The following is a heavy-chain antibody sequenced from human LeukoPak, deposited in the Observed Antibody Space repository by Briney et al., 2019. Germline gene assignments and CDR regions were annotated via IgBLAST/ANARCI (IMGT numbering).Heavy chain of an antibody. Sequence: PGRSLRLSCAASGFTFSSYGMHWVRQAPGKGLEWVAVISYDGSNKYYADSVKGRFTISRDNSKNTLYLQMNSLRAEDTAVYYCAKDGYCSSTSCQSSFDYWGQGTLVTVSS. J-gene: IGHJ4*02. V-gene: IGHV3-30*18. CDR2: ISYDGSNK. D-gene: IGHD2-2*03. CDR1: GFTFSSYG. CDR3: AKDGYCSSTSCQSSFDY.